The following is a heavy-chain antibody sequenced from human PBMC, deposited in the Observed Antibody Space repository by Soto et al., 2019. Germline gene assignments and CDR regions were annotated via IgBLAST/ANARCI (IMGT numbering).Heavy chain of an antibody. CDR2: IYHSGST. V-gene: IGHV4-30-2*01. J-gene: IGHJ5*02. Sequence: SETLSLTCAVSGGSISSGGYSWSWIRQPPGKGLEWIGYIYHSGSTYYNPSLKSRVTISVDRSKNQFSLKLSSVTAADTAVYYCARGRYSNYAGNWFDPWGQGXLVTVSS. CDR1: GGSISSGGYS. D-gene: IGHD4-4*01. CDR3: ARGRYSNYAGNWFDP.